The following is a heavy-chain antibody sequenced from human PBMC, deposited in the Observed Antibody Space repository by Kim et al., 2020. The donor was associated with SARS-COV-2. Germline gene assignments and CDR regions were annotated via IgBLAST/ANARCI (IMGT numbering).Heavy chain of an antibody. CDR2: IWYDGSNK. Sequence: GGSLRLSCAASGFTFSSYGMHWVRQAPGKGLEWVAVIWYDGSNKYYADSVKGRFTISRDNSKNTLYLEMNSLRAEDTAVYYCAKERGSGWYFGLAGYWGQRTRVSVSS. D-gene: IGHD6-19*01. V-gene: IGHV3-30*02. CDR1: GFTFSSYG. CDR3: AKERGSGWYFGLAGY. J-gene: IGHJ4*02.